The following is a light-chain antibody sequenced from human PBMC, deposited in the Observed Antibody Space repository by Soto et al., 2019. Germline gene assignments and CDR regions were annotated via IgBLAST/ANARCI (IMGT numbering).Light chain of an antibody. Sequence: QSVLTQPPSASGTPGQRVTISCSGSSSNIGTNSVYWYHQLPGTAPKLLIYNNNQRPSGVPDRFSGSRSGTSASLAISGLRSEDESDYYCAAWDDSLGGHVVFGGGTKLTVL. CDR1: SSNIGTNS. CDR3: AAWDDSLGGHVV. CDR2: NNN. J-gene: IGLJ2*01. V-gene: IGLV1-47*01.